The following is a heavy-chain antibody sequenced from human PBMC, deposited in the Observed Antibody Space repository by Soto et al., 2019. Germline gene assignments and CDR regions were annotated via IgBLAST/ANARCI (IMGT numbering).Heavy chain of an antibody. CDR3: ARGPRVLAAAAGKRGYYFDY. D-gene: IGHD6-13*01. CDR1: GFTFSDYY. V-gene: IGHV3-11*05. J-gene: IGHJ4*02. CDR2: ISSSSSYT. Sequence: QVQLVESGGGLVKPGGSLRLSCAASGFTFSDYYMSWIRQAPGKGLEWVSYISSSSSYTNYADSVKGRFTISRDNAKNSLYLQMNSLRAEDTAVYYCARGPRVLAAAAGKRGYYFDYWGQGTLVTVSS.